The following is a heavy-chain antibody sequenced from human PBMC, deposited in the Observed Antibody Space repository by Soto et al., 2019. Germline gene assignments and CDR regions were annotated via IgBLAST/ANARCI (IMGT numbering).Heavy chain of an antibody. D-gene: IGHD3-10*01. Sequence: QVQLQESGPGLVKPSETLSLTCTVSGGSIDGYSCAWIRQPPGKSLEWVGYVYYNGGSRYNPSLESRVTLSMDTSKSQFSLQLRSVTAADTAVYYCVRQGIGNLHGLVDVWGRGTTVTVSS. CDR3: VRQGIGNLHGLVDV. V-gene: IGHV4-59*08. CDR2: VYYNGGS. J-gene: IGHJ6*02. CDR1: GGSIDGYS.